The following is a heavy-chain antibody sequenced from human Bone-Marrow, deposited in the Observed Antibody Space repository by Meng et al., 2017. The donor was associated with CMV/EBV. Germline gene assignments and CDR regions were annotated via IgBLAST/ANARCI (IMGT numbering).Heavy chain of an antibody. CDR3: ARRINWGWEFDY. V-gene: IGHV5-51*01. CDR2: IYPADPDS. CDR1: GYRFASYW. J-gene: IGHJ4*02. Sequence: GESLKISCTGSGYRFASYWIGWVRQMPGKGLEWMGIIYPADPDSTYSPSFEGQFTISADKSISTAYLQWSSLKASDTAMYYCARRINWGWEFDYWGQGTPVTVSS. D-gene: IGHD7-27*01.